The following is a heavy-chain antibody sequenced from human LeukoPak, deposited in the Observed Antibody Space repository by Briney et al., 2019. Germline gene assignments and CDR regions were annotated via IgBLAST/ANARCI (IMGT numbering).Heavy chain of an antibody. CDR3: ARGFYCSSTSCYKFSWFDP. CDR2: MNPNSGNT. D-gene: IGHD2-2*02. CDR1: GYTFTSYD. Sequence: ASVKVSCKASGYTFTSYDIDWVRQATGQGLEWMGWMNPNSGNTGYAQKFQGRVTMTRSTSISTAYMELSSLRSEDTAVYYCARGFYCSSTSCYKFSWFDPWGQGTLVTVSS. J-gene: IGHJ5*02. V-gene: IGHV1-8*01.